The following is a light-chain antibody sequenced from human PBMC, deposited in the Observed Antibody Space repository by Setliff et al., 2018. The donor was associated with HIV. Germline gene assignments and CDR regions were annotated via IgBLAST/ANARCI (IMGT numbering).Light chain of an antibody. CDR2: EVS. CDR3: SSYTSSGYV. V-gene: IGLV2-14*01. J-gene: IGLJ1*01. Sequence: QSALTQPASVSGSPGQSITISCTGTSSDVGSYNSVSWFQQRPGKAPKLMIYEVSDRPSGVSNRFSGSNSGNTASLTISGLQAEDEADYYCSSYTSSGYVFGTGTKVTV. CDR1: SSDVGSYNS.